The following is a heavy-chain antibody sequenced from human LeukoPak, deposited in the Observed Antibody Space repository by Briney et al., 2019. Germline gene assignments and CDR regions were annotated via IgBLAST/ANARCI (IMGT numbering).Heavy chain of an antibody. J-gene: IGHJ4*02. Sequence: GGSLRLSCAASGFTFSSYWMSWVRQAPRKGLEWVANIKQDGSEKYYVDSVKGRFTISRDNSKNTLYLQMNSLRAEDTAVYYCAKVIAVAGSEIFDYWGQGTLVTVSS. CDR1: GFTFSSYW. CDR3: AKVIAVAGSEIFDY. V-gene: IGHV3-7*03. D-gene: IGHD6-19*01. CDR2: IKQDGSEK.